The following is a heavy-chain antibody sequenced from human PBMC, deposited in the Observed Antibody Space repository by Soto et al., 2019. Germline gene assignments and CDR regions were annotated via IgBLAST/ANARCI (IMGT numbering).Heavy chain of an antibody. D-gene: IGHD2-15*01. CDR3: AREFKGDIVVVAAARGTCFDY. Sequence: QVQLVESGGGLVKPGGSLRLSCAASGFIFSDYFMSWIRQAPGKGLEWVSYISSSGSTTYYADSVRGRFTISRDNAKNSLILQMNSLRAEDTAVYYCAREFKGDIVVVAAARGTCFDYWGQGTLVTVSS. CDR2: ISSSGSTT. V-gene: IGHV3-11*01. J-gene: IGHJ4*02. CDR1: GFIFSDYF.